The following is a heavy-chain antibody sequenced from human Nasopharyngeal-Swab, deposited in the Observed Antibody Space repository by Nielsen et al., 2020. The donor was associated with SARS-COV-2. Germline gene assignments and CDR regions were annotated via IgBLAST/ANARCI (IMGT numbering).Heavy chain of an antibody. Sequence: GGSLRLSCAASGFTFSNHGMHWVRQAPGKGLEWVAVISYDGSNKYYADSVKGRFTISRDNSKNTLYLQMNSLRAEDTAVYYCAHNRIGYYYYMDVWGKGTTVTVSS. CDR3: AHNRIGYYYYMDV. J-gene: IGHJ6*03. CDR1: GFTFSNHG. D-gene: IGHD1-1*01. CDR2: ISYDGSNK. V-gene: IGHV3-30*03.